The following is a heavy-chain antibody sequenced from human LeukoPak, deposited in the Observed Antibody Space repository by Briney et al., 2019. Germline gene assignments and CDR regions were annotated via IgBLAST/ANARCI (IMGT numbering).Heavy chain of an antibody. Sequence: GRSLRLSCAASGFTFDDYAMHWVRQAPGKGLEWVSGISWNSGSIGYADSVKGRFTISRDNAKNSLYLQMNSLRAEDTALYYCAKDCWGWFGELSSGATGGMDVWGQGTTVTVSS. D-gene: IGHD3-10*01. CDR3: AKDCWGWFGELSSGATGGMDV. CDR2: ISWNSGSI. CDR1: GFTFDDYA. V-gene: IGHV3-9*01. J-gene: IGHJ6*02.